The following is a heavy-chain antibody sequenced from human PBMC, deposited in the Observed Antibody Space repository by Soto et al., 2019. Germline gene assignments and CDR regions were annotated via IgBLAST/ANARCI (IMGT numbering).Heavy chain of an antibody. D-gene: IGHD6-13*01. Sequence: LSLTCTVSGGSISSCYCSWIRQPPGTGLEWIGYIYYSGSTNYNPSLKSRVSFSMDPSKNQFSLKLNSVMAADTAVYYCAGYSNSWSKYVKHWGRGSLVTVSS. CDR1: GGSISSCY. CDR2: IYYSGST. CDR3: AGYSNSWSKYVKH. J-gene: IGHJ1*01. V-gene: IGHV4-59*12.